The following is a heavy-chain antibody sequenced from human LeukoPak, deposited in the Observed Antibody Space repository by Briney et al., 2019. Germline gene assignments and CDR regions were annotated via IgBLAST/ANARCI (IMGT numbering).Heavy chain of an antibody. J-gene: IGHJ4*02. V-gene: IGHV3-20*04. CDR1: GFTFDDYG. Sequence: PGGSLRLSCAASGFTFDDYGMSWVRQAPGKGLEWVSGINWNGGSTGYADSVKGRFTISRDNAKNSLYLQMNSLRAEDTALYYCASWGHQLVYFDYWGQGTLVTVSS. CDR3: ASWGHQLVYFDY. D-gene: IGHD6-13*01. CDR2: INWNGGST.